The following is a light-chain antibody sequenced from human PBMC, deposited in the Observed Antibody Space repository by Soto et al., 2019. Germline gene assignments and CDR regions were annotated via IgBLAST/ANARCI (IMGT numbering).Light chain of an antibody. CDR3: SSSTTTSALV. J-gene: IGLJ1*01. V-gene: IGLV2-14*01. Sequence: QSVLTQPASVSGSPGQSITISCTGTTSDIGGYDYVSWYQHHPGRPPKLLIFEVSDRPSGVSNRFSASKSGNTASLTISGLQTEDEADYFCSSSTTTSALVFXTGTKVTVL. CDR2: EVS. CDR1: TSDIGGYDY.